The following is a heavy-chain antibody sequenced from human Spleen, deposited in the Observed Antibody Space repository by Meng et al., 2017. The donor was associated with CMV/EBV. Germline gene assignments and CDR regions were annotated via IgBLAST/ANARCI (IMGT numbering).Heavy chain of an antibody. CDR2: IYYSGST. J-gene: IGHJ5*02. CDR1: VGSISSGDYF. V-gene: IGHV4-30-4*08. D-gene: IGHD6-6*01. CDR3: AREYTSSSNWFDP. Sequence: VSVGSISSGDYFWSWIRQPPGKGLEWIGYIYYSGSTYYNPSLKSRVTISVDTSKNQFSLKLSSVTAADTAVYYCAREYTSSSNWFDPWGQGTLVTVSS.